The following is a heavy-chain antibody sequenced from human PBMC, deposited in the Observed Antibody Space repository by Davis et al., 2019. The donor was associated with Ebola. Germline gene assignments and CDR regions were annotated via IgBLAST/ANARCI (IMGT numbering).Heavy chain of an antibody. D-gene: IGHD2-15*01. CDR3: ARDKCSGGSCYYYYGMDV. CDR2: ISGSGGST. J-gene: IGHJ6*02. Sequence: GESLKISCAASGFTFSSYAMSWVRQAPGKGLEWVSAISGSGGSTYYADSVKGRFTISRDNSKNTLYLQMNSLRAEDTAVYYCARDKCSGGSCYYYYGMDVWGQGTTVTVSS. V-gene: IGHV3-23*01. CDR1: GFTFSSYA.